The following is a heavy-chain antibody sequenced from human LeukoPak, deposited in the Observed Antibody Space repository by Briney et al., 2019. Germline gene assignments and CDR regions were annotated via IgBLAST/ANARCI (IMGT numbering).Heavy chain of an antibody. D-gene: IGHD3-10*01. CDR2: IIPIFGTA. CDR1: GGTFSSYA. CDR3: ARYPGITMVRGVITGWFDP. Sequence: SVKVSCKASGGTFSSYAISWVRQAPGQGLEWMGGIIPIFGTANYAQKFQGRVTITADESTSTAYMELSSLRSEDTAVYYCARYPGITMVRGVITGWFDPWGQGTLVTVSS. J-gene: IGHJ5*02. V-gene: IGHV1-69*13.